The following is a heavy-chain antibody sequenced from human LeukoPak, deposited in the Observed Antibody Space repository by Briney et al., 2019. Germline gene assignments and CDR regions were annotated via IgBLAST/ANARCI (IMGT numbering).Heavy chain of an antibody. CDR3: ASSDYGDNAFDI. Sequence: SQTLSLTCTVSGGSISSGSYYWSWIRQPAGKGLEWIGRIYTSGSTNYNPSLKSRVTISVDTSKNQFPLKLSSVTAADTAVYYCASSDYGDNAFDIWGQGTMVTVSS. CDR2: IYTSGST. CDR1: GGSISSGSYY. J-gene: IGHJ3*02. V-gene: IGHV4-61*02. D-gene: IGHD4-17*01.